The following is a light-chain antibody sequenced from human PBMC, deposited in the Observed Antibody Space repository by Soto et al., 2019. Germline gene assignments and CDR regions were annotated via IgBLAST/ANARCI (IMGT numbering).Light chain of an antibody. Sequence: SALTQPASVSGSPGQSITISCTGTSSDVGAYNYVSWYQHHPGKAPKLMIYDVANRPSGVSNRFSGSKSGNTASLTISGLQAEDEADYYCSSYTIRSTVVFGGGTKLTVL. J-gene: IGLJ2*01. CDR1: SSDVGAYNY. CDR2: DVA. V-gene: IGLV2-14*03. CDR3: SSYTIRSTVV.